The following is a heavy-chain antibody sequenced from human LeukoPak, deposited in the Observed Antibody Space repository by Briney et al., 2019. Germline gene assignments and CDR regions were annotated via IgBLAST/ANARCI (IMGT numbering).Heavy chain of an antibody. D-gene: IGHD2-2*01. CDR3: ASRDIVVVPAAMRVEHWFDP. CDR1: GGSISSSSYY. Sequence: SGTLSLTCTVSGGSISSSSYYWGWIRQPPGKGLEWIGSIYYSGSTYYNPSLKSRVTISVDTSKNQFSLKLSSVTAADTAVYYCASRDIVVVPAAMRVEHWFDPWGQGTLVTVSS. J-gene: IGHJ5*02. CDR2: IYYSGST. V-gene: IGHV4-39*01.